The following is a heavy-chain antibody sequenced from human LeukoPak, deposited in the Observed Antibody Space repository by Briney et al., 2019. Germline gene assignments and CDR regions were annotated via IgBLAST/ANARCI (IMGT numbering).Heavy chain of an antibody. CDR3: ARDVELERGAGDPGDFDY. Sequence: GGSLRLSCAASGFTFSSYSMNWVRQAPGKGLEWVSSISSSSSYIYYADSVRGRFTISRDNAKNSLYLQMNSLRAEDPAVYYCARDVELERGAGDPGDFDYWGQGTLVTVSS. V-gene: IGHV3-21*01. CDR2: ISSSSSYI. CDR1: GFTFSSYS. J-gene: IGHJ4*02. D-gene: IGHD1-1*01.